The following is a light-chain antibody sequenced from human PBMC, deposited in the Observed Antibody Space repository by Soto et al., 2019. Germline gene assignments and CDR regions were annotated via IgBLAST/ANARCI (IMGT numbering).Light chain of an antibody. CDR3: SSCATNNNFVYV. J-gene: IGLJ1*01. V-gene: IGLV2-8*01. CDR2: EVT. Sequence: QSALTQPPSASGSPGQSVTISCTGTSSDVGDYNYVSWYQQHPGKAPKLLIYEVTQRPSGVPDRFSGSKSGNTASLTVSGLQAEDEADYYCSSCATNNNFVYVFGTGTKLTVL. CDR1: SSDVGDYNY.